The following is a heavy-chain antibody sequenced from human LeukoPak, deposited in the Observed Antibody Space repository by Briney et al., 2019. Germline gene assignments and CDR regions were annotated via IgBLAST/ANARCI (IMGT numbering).Heavy chain of an antibody. D-gene: IGHD4/OR15-4a*01. CDR3: ARDPGMVPKEDGY. CDR1: GFTFSDYY. Sequence: GGSLRLSCAASGFTFSDYYMIWIRQAPGKGLEWVSYICCSGSTIYYAASVKGRFTISRDNAKHSLYLQMNSLRAEDTAVYYCARDPGMVPKEDGYWGQGTLVTVSS. V-gene: IGHV3-11*04. J-gene: IGHJ4*02. CDR2: ICCSGSTI.